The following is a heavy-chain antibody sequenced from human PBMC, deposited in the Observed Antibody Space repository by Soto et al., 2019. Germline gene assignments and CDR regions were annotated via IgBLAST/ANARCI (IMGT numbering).Heavy chain of an antibody. J-gene: IGHJ4*02. D-gene: IGHD2-15*01. CDR3: ARFSGSDY. CDR2: INHSGST. Sequence: PSETLSLTCAVYGGSFSGYYWSWIRQPPGKGLEWIGEINHSGSTNYNPSLKSRVTISVDTSKNQFSLKLSSVTAADTAVYYCARFSGSDYWGQGTLVTVSS. CDR1: GGSFSGYY. V-gene: IGHV4-34*01.